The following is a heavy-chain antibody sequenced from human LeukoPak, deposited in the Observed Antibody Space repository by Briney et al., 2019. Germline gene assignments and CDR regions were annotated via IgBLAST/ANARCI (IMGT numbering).Heavy chain of an antibody. Sequence: RASVKVSCKASGGTFSSYAISWVRQAPGQGLEWMGGIIPIFGTANYAQKLQGRVTITADKSTSTAYMELSSLRSEDTAVYYCARSFGYCSGGSCYAKVYYYYGMDVWGQGTTVTVSS. V-gene: IGHV1-69*06. J-gene: IGHJ6*02. CDR3: ARSFGYCSGGSCYAKVYYYYGMDV. CDR1: GGTFSSYA. D-gene: IGHD2-15*01. CDR2: IIPIFGTA.